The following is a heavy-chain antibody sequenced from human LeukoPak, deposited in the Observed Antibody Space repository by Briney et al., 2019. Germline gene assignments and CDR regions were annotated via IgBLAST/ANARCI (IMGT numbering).Heavy chain of an antibody. V-gene: IGHV4-38-2*02. CDR1: GYSISSGYY. J-gene: IGHJ5*02. D-gene: IGHD6-13*01. CDR2: IYNSGST. Sequence: SETLSLTCTVSGYSISSGYYWGWIRQPPGKGLEWIGSIYNSGSTYYNPSLKSRVTTSVDTSKNQFSLKLSSVTAADTAVYYCARSYASSWYWNWFDPWGQGTLVTVSS. CDR3: ARSYASSWYWNWFDP.